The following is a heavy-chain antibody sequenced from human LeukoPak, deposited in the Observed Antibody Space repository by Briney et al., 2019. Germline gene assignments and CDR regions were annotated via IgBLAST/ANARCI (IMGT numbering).Heavy chain of an antibody. CDR2: ISSNSRTI. J-gene: IGHJ4*02. CDR1: GFTFCIYG. Sequence: GGSLRLSCAASGFTFCIYGMDWVRQAPGKGLEWVSYISSNSRTIDYANSVKGRFTVSRDNAKNSLFLQMNSLRAEDTAVYYCTRGGAARPDYWGQGTLVTVSS. D-gene: IGHD6-6*01. V-gene: IGHV3-48*01. CDR3: TRGGAARPDY.